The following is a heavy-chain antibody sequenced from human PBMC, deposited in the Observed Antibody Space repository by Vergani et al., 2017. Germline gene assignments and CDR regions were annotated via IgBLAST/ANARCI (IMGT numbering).Heavy chain of an antibody. Sequence: VQLLESGGGLVQPGGSLRLSCAASGFTFSSYAMSWIRQPPGKGLEWIGEINHSGSTNYNPSLKSRVTISVDTSKNQFSLKLSSVTAADTAVYYCARGHPRYYYGSGSYYNPFTYYFDYWGQGTLVTVSS. D-gene: IGHD3-10*01. CDR1: GFTFSSYA. V-gene: IGHV4-34*01. CDR2: INHSGST. CDR3: ARGHPRYYYGSGSYYNPFTYYFDY. J-gene: IGHJ4*02.